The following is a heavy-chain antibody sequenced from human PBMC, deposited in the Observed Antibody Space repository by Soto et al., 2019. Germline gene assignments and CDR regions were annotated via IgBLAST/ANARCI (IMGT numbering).Heavy chain of an antibody. CDR3: TREQSDDNYCGR. Sequence: SETLSLTCTVSGAALSSGGYFYTWVRQPPGKGLEWLGYIYYSGGTNYNPSLKSRVTISLDRSKSQFSLRLISVTAVDTAVYYCTREQSDDNYCGRWGQGTLVTVSS. CDR2: IYYSGGT. D-gene: IGHD6-19*01. V-gene: IGHV4-61*08. CDR1: GAALSSGGYF. J-gene: IGHJ5*02.